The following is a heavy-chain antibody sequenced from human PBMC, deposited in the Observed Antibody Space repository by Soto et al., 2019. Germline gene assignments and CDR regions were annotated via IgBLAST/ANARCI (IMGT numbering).Heavy chain of an antibody. J-gene: IGHJ4*02. CDR1: GYTFTTYS. V-gene: IGHV1-3*01. CDR2: INAGNGNT. Sequence: ASVKVSCKASGYTFTTYSIHWVRQAPGQRLEWMGWINAGNGNTKYSQNFLGRVTITTDTSASTAYMELSSLSSEDTAVYYCGRSLHRDIFDSLPNYWGQGTLVTVS. D-gene: IGHD2-15*01. CDR3: GRSLHRDIFDSLPNY.